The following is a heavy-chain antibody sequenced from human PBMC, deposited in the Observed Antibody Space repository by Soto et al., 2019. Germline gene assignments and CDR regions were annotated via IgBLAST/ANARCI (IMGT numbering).Heavy chain of an antibody. J-gene: IGHJ6*02. Sequence: QVQLVQSGAEVKKPGSSVKVSCKASGGTFSSYAISWVRQAPGQGLEWMGGIIPIFGTANYAQKFQGRVTITADKSTSTAYMELSSLRSEDTAVYYCARGGIAASPSSSYYYYGMDVWGQGTTVTVSS. CDR2: IIPIFGTA. CDR1: GGTFSSYA. CDR3: ARGGIAASPSSSYYYYGMDV. V-gene: IGHV1-69*06. D-gene: IGHD6-6*01.